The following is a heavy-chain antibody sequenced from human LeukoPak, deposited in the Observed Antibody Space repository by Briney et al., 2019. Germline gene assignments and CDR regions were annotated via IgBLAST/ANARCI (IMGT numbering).Heavy chain of an antibody. D-gene: IGHD3-10*01. Sequence: GGSLRLSCAASGFTFGSYGMNWVRQAPGKGLEWVSYISSSSDTINYADSVKGRFTISRDNAKNSLYLQMNSLRAEDTAVYYCARDSAGRFDHWGQGTLVTVSS. CDR1: GFTFGSYG. CDR2: ISSSSDTI. V-gene: IGHV3-48*04. CDR3: ARDSAGRFDH. J-gene: IGHJ4*02.